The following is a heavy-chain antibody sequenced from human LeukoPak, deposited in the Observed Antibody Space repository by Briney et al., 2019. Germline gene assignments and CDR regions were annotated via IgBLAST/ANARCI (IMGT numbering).Heavy chain of an antibody. CDR2: ISPNSGGT. Sequence: EASVTVSCKASGYTFTDYYMHWVRQAPGQGLEWMGRISPNSGGTNYAQKFQGRVTMTRDTSISTAYMELSRLRSDDTAMYYCAKDHGYVGSNWFDPWGQGTLVTVSS. J-gene: IGHJ5*02. CDR3: AKDHGYVGSNWFDP. D-gene: IGHD3-10*01. CDR1: GYTFTDYY. V-gene: IGHV1-2*06.